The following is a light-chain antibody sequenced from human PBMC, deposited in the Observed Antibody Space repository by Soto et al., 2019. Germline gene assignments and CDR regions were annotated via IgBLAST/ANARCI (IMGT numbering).Light chain of an antibody. CDR3: SSYKTLTTYV. Sequence: QSALTQPASVSGSPGQSITISCTGTSSDVGGYNYVSWYQQHPGKAPKLMIYDVRNRPSGVSNRFSGSKSVNTASLTISGLQADDEADSSCSSYKTLTTYVFGTGTKVTVL. V-gene: IGLV2-14*01. J-gene: IGLJ1*01. CDR1: SSDVGGYNY. CDR2: DVR.